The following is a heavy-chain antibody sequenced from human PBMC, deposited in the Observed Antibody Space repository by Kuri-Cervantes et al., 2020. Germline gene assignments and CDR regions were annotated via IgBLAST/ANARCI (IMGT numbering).Heavy chain of an antibody. CDR1: GYTLTELS. Sequence: ASVKVSCKVSGYTLTELSMHWVRQAPGKGLEWMGGFDPEDGETIYAQKFQGRVTMTEDTSTDTAYMELSSLRSEDTAVYYCARVRYAPDRPKCSGGSCYYTYYYGMDVWGQGTTVTVSS. CDR2: FDPEDGET. V-gene: IGHV1-24*01. J-gene: IGHJ6*02. D-gene: IGHD2-15*01. CDR3: ARVRYAPDRPKCSGGSCYYTYYYGMDV.